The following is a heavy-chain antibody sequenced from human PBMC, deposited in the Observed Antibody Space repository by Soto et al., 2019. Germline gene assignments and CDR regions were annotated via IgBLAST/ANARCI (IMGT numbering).Heavy chain of an antibody. CDR3: ARGRAKAHFYYGMDV. CDR2: IIPIFGTT. Sequence: QVQMVQSGAEVKKPGSSLKVSCKASGGTFSGYGISWVRQAPGQGLEWMGGIIPIFGTTNYAPNFRDRVTISADEARGTVYMDLSSLRTDDTAVYYCARGRAKAHFYYGMDVWGQGTAVTAS. CDR1: GGTFSGYG. J-gene: IGHJ6*02. V-gene: IGHV1-69*01.